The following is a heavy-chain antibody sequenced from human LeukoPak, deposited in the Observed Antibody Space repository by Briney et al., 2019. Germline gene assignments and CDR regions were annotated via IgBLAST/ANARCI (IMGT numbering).Heavy chain of an antibody. D-gene: IGHD5-24*01. V-gene: IGHV4-61*01. CDR2: ISYSGST. J-gene: IGHJ4*02. Sequence: SETLSLTCTVSGGSVNSGTYYWSCLRQPPGKELEWIGYISYSGSTNYNPSLKSRVTISVDTSKNQFSLKLSSVTAADTAVYYCARGGRWLQFNYWGQGTLVTVSS. CDR1: GGSVNSGTYY. CDR3: ARGGRWLQFNY.